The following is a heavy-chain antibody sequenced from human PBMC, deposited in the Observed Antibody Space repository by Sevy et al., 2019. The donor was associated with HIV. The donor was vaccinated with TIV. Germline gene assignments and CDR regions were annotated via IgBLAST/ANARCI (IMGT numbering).Heavy chain of an antibody. CDR1: GYTFTSYG. CDR2: ISAYNGNT. CDR3: ARVRWHDAFDI. D-gene: IGHD3-22*01. V-gene: IGHV1-18*01. J-gene: IGHJ3*02. Sequence: ASVKVSCKASGYTFTSYGISWVRQAAGQGLEWMGWISAYNGNTNYAQKLQGRVTMTTDTSTCTAYMELRSLRSDDTALYYCARVRWHDAFDIWGQGTMVTVSS.